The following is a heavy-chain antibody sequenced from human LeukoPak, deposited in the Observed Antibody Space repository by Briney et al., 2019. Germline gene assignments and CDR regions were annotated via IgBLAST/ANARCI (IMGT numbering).Heavy chain of an antibody. CDR1: GGSLSSHY. J-gene: IGHJ6*03. Sequence: PSETLSLTCTVSGGSLSSHYCSWIRQPPGEGLEWIGYIYYSGSTNYNPSLESLVTISVDTSKNQFSLKLSSVTAADTAVYYCARGENRAYYYYMDVWGKGTTVTVSS. CDR2: IYYSGST. CDR3: ARGENRAYYYYMDV. V-gene: IGHV4-59*11.